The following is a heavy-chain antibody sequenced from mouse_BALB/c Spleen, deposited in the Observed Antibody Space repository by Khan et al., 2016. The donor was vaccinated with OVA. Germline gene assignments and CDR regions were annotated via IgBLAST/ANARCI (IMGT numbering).Heavy chain of an antibody. J-gene: IGHJ2*01. CDR1: GFTFSSYG. Sequence: EVELVESGGGLVQPGGSLKLSCAASGFTFSSYGMSWVRQTPDKRLELVATINSNGGSTYYPDSVKGRFTISRDNAKNTLYLQMSSLKSDNTSIYYCAIMARTINWGQGTTLTVSS. V-gene: IGHV5-6-3*01. CDR3: AIMARTIN. CDR2: INSNGGST.